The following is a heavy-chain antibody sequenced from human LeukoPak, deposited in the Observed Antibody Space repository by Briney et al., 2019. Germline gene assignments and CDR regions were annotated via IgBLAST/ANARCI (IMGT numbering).Heavy chain of an antibody. CDR1: GYTFTTYY. CDR2: INPDSGST. Sequence: ASVTVSCKASGYTFTTYYMHGLRQAPGQGLEWMGIINPDSGSTNYAQSFQGRVTMTRDTSTSTVYMELSSLRSEDTAVYYCARDLQARVALYSPDFWGQGTLVTVSS. CDR3: ARDLQARVALYSPDF. V-gene: IGHV1-46*01. J-gene: IGHJ4*02. D-gene: IGHD2-21*01.